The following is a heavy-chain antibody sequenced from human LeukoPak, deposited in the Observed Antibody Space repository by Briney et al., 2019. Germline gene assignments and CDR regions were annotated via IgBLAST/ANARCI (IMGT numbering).Heavy chain of an antibody. D-gene: IGHD5-18*01. V-gene: IGHV3-30*18. J-gene: IGHJ4*02. CDR1: GFTFSSYG. Sequence: PGGSLRLSCAASGFTFSSYGMHWVRQAPGKGLEWVAVISYDGSNKYYADSVKGRFTISRDNSKNTLYLQMNSLRAEDTAVYYCAKDPDSYGYSFLDYWGQGTLVTVSS. CDR2: ISYDGSNK. CDR3: AKDPDSYGYSFLDY.